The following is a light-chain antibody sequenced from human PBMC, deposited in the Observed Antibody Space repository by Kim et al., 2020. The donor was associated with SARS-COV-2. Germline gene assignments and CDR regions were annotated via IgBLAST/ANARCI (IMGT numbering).Light chain of an antibody. J-gene: IGKJ4*01. CDR1: QSISSY. Sequence: ASIGDRVTITCRASQSISSYLNWYQQKPGKAPKLLIYAASSLQSGVPSRFSGSGSGTDFTLTISSLQPEDFATYYCQQSYSTPLTFGGGTKVDIK. CDR3: QQSYSTPLT. V-gene: IGKV1-39*01. CDR2: AAS.